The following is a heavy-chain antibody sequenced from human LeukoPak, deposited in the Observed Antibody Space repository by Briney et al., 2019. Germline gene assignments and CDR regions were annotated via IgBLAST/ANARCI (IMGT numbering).Heavy chain of an antibody. CDR1: GYTFTSYD. J-gene: IGHJ4*02. CDR2: MNPNSGNT. D-gene: IGHD1-26*01. CDR3: ARSGWSGSYYLSFFDY. V-gene: IGHV1-8*01. Sequence: GASVKVSCKASGYTFTSYDINWVRQATGQGLEWMGWMNPNSGNTGYAQKFQGRVTMTRNTSISTAYMELSSLRSEDTAVYYCARSGWSGSYYLSFFDYWGQGTLVTVSS.